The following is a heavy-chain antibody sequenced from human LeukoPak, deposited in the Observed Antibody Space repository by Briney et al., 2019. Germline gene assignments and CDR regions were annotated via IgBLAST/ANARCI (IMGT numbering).Heavy chain of an antibody. CDR3: ARGHQLLEWLLLASYYYYYMDV. CDR1: GYTFTSYD. V-gene: IGHV1-8*01. CDR2: MNPNSGNT. J-gene: IGHJ6*03. Sequence: ASVKVSCKASGYTFTSYDINWVRQATGQGLEWMGWMNPNSGNTGYAQKFQGRVTLTRNTSISTAYMELSSLRSEDTAVYYCARGHQLLEWLLLASYYYYYMDVWGKGTTVTVS. D-gene: IGHD3-3*01.